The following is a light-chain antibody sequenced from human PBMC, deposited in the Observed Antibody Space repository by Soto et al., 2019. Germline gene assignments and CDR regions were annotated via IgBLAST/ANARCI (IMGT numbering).Light chain of an antibody. CDR2: AAS. CDR1: QGISNY. V-gene: IGKV1-27*01. CDR3: QKYNSAPRT. Sequence: DIQITQSPSSLSASAGDRVTITCRASQGISNYLAWYQQKPGKVPKLLIYAASTLQSGVPSRFSGSGSGTDFTLTISSLQPEDVATYYCQKYNSAPRTFGQGTKVEIK. J-gene: IGKJ1*01.